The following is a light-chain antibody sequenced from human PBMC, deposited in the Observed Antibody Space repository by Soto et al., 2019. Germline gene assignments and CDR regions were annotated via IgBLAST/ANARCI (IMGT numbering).Light chain of an antibody. CDR2: AVS. CDR3: SSYTSDSSYV. V-gene: IGLV2-14*01. Sequence: QSALTQPASVSGSPEQSITISCTGASSDVGLYDYVSWYQQHPGKAPQLMIYAVSNRPSGVSNRFSASKSGNTASLFISGLQAEDEADYYCSSYTSDSSYVFGSGTKVTV. CDR1: SSDVGLYDY. J-gene: IGLJ1*01.